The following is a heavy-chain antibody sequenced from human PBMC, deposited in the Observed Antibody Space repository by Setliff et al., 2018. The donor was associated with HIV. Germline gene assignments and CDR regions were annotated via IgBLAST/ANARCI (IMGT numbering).Heavy chain of an antibody. CDR3: TRVYVDYDIAAGSHVFDV. V-gene: IGHV1-3*01. CDR2: INVGNGNT. D-gene: IGHD3-9*01. J-gene: IGHJ3*01. CDR1: GYIFTDYA. Sequence: GASVKVSCKASGYIFTDYAVHWVRQAPGQSLEWMGWINVGNGNTRYSEKSQGRVTFARDTSATTAHMELSSLRSEDTAVYYCTRVYVDYDIAAGSHVFDVWGQGTMVTVSS.